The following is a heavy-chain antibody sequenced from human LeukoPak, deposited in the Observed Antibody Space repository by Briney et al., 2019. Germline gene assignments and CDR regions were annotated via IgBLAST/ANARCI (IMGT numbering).Heavy chain of an antibody. J-gene: IGHJ2*01. CDR1: GYTFTSYG. CDR3: ARWQQLAWYFDL. Sequence: ASVKVSCKASGYTFTSYGISWVRQAPGQGLEWMGWISAYNGNTNYAQKLQGRVTMTTDTSTSIAYMELRSLRSDDTAVYYCARWQQLAWYFDLWGRGTLVTVSS. D-gene: IGHD6-13*01. V-gene: IGHV1-18*01. CDR2: ISAYNGNT.